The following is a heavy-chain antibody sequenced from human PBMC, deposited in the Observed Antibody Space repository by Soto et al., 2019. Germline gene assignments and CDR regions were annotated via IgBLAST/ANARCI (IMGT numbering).Heavy chain of an antibody. CDR2: ISGSGGST. Sequence: GGSLRLSCAASGFTFSSYAMSWVRQAPGKGLEWVSAISGSGGSTYYADSVKGRFTISRDNSKNTLYLQMNSLRAEDTAVYYCAKEADYYDSSGYFYYFDYWGQGSLVTVSS. J-gene: IGHJ4*02. V-gene: IGHV3-23*01. D-gene: IGHD3-22*01. CDR1: GFTFSSYA. CDR3: AKEADYYDSSGYFYYFDY.